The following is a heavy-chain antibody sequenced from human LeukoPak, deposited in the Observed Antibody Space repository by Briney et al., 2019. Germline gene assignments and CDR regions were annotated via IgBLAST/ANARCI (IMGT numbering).Heavy chain of an antibody. CDR1: GGSISSYY. J-gene: IGHJ5*02. Sequence: SQTLSLTCTVSGGSISSYYWSWIRQPPGKGLEWIGYIYYSGSTNYNPSLKSRVTISLDTSKNQFSLKLTSVTAADTAVYYCARSLGGTSDWFDPWGQGTLVTVSS. CDR3: ARSLGGTSDWFDP. V-gene: IGHV4-59*01. D-gene: IGHD1-26*01. CDR2: IYYSGST.